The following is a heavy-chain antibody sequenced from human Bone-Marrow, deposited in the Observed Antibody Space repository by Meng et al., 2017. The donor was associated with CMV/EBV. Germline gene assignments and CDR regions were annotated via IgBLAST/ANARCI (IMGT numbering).Heavy chain of an antibody. J-gene: IGHJ4*02. V-gene: IGHV3-74*01. D-gene: IGHD2-15*01. Sequence: GESLKISCAASGFTFSSYWMHWVRQAPGKGLVWVSRINSDGSSTSYADSVKGRFTISRDNAKNTLYLQMNSLRAEDTAVYYCARVIRYSEDYWGQGTLVTVSS. CDR1: GFTFSSYW. CDR2: INSDGSST. CDR3: ARVIRYSEDY.